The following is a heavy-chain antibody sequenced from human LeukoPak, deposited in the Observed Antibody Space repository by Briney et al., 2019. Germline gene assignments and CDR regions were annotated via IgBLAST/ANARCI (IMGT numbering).Heavy chain of an antibody. J-gene: IGHJ3*01. Sequence: GGSLRLSCAVSGFTFSGFWMSWSRQAPGKGLEWVASINSDGSEGYYADVVKGRFTISRVNAKNSLYLQINSLRAEDTAVYYCARSSYSSSSSVWGQGTMVTVSS. CDR2: INSDGSEG. CDR1: GFTFSGFW. V-gene: IGHV3-7*03. CDR3: ARSSYSSSSSV. D-gene: IGHD6-6*01.